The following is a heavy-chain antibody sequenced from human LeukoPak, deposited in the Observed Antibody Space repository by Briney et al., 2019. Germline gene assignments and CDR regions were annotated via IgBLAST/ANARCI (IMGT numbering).Heavy chain of an antibody. J-gene: IGHJ4*02. V-gene: IGHV3-30*02. CDR2: IRFDGSNK. D-gene: IGHD1-1*01. Sequence: GGSLRLSCAASGFIFSDYGIHWVRQAPGKGLEWVAFIRFDGSNKYYADSVKGRFTISRDNSKNTLFLQMNGLRTDDTAVYYCARPNWNDLHFDYWGQGTLVTVSS. CDR1: GFIFSDYG. CDR3: ARPNWNDLHFDY.